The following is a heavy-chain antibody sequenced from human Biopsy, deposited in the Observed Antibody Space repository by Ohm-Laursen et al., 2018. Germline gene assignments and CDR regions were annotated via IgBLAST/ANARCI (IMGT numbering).Heavy chain of an antibody. CDR1: GGSIRSDY. Sequence: SDTLSLTCTVSGGSIRSDYWSWIRQSPRKGLEWIGHISGRGATNYNPSLRGRVTISVDTSKNQFSLKLSSVTAADTAVFFCARLYRLDDYWNDDPPDAFDIWGLGTMVTVSS. D-gene: IGHD3-3*01. CDR2: ISGRGAT. J-gene: IGHJ3*02. V-gene: IGHV4-59*07. CDR3: ARLYRLDDYWNDDPPDAFDI.